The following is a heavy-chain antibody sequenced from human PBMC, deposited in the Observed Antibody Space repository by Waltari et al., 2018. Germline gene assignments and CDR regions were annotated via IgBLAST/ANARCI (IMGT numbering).Heavy chain of an antibody. CDR3: ARARAPAAPFDD. V-gene: IGHV4-30-2*01. J-gene: IGHJ4*02. CDR2: IYHSGRT. D-gene: IGHD2-2*01. CDR1: ACSISSGRSS. Sequence: QLPLQDSGSGLVKPSPTLSLTCAVSACSISSGRSSWSWILPPPGKWLEWIGYIYHSGRTDYNPCIKSRGTISVDRSKNQCSLKLSSVTAADTAVYDWARARAPAAPFDDWGQGT.